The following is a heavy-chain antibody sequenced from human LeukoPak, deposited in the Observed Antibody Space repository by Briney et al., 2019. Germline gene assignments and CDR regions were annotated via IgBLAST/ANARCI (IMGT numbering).Heavy chain of an antibody. J-gene: IGHJ5*02. D-gene: IGHD3-10*01. V-gene: IGHV4-34*01. CDR1: GGSFSGYY. Sequence: SETLSLTCAVYGGSFSGYYWSWIRQPPGKGLEWIGEINHSGSTNYNPSLTSRVTISVDTSKNQFSLKLSSVTAADTAVYYCARPIVRMVRGGAFDPWGQGTLVTVSS. CDR3: ARPIVRMVRGGAFDP. CDR2: INHSGST.